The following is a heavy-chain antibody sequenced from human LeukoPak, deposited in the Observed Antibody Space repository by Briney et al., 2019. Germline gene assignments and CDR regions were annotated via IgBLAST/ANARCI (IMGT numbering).Heavy chain of an antibody. Sequence: PSETLSLTCTVSGGSISSSSYYWGWIRQPPGKGLEGIGSIYYSGSTYYNPSLKSRVTISVDTSKNQFSLKLSSVTAADTAVYYCARGVVVVAAANWFDPWGQGTLVSVSS. V-gene: IGHV4-39*01. J-gene: IGHJ5*02. D-gene: IGHD2-15*01. CDR1: GGSISSSSYY. CDR2: IYYSGST. CDR3: ARGVVVVAAANWFDP.